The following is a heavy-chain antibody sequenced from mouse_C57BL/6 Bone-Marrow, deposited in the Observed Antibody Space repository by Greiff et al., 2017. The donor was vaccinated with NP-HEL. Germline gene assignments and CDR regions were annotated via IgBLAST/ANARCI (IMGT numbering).Heavy chain of an antibody. CDR2: IYPGDGDT. CDR1: GYAFSSSW. Sequence: QVQLQQSGPELVKPGASVKISCKASGYAFSSSWMNWVKQRPGKGLEWIGRIYPGDGDTNYNGKFKGKATLTADKSSSTAYMQLSSLTSEDSAVYFCARGRVTTVVAPYWYFDVWGTGTTVTVSS. D-gene: IGHD1-1*01. CDR3: ARGRVTTVVAPYWYFDV. V-gene: IGHV1-82*01. J-gene: IGHJ1*03.